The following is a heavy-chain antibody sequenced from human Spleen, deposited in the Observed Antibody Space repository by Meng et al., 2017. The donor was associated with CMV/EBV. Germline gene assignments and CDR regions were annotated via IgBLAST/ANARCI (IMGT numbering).Heavy chain of an antibody. Sequence: GESLKISCAASGFTISIYEMNWVRQAPGKGLEWVSYISTSGPTMYYADSVKGRFTISRDIANNSLYLQMHSLRAEDTAVYYCTTGIAAAGTGEFDYWGQGTLVTVSS. V-gene: IGHV3-48*03. CDR2: ISTSGPTM. CDR1: GFTISIYE. J-gene: IGHJ4*02. D-gene: IGHD6-13*01. CDR3: TTGIAAAGTGEFDY.